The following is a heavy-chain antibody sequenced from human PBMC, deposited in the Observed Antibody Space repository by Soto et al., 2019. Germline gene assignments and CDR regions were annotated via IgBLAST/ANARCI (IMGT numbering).Heavy chain of an antibody. CDR1: GASISSSSNY. V-gene: IGHV4-39*01. J-gene: IGHJ4*02. D-gene: IGHD6-13*01. Sequence: QLQLQESGPGLVKPSETLSLTCTVSGASISSSSNYWGWIRQPPGKGLEWIGSIYSGVNTYYRPSLKSRLTISVDTSKNQFSLNLASVTAADTAVYYCARRDSTFWYAYWGQGTLVTVSS. CDR2: IYSGVNT. CDR3: ARRDSTFWYAY.